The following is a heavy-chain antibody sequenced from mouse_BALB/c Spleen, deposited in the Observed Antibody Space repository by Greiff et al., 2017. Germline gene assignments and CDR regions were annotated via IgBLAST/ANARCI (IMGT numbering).Heavy chain of an antibody. CDR1: GFNIKDTY. V-gene: IGHV14-3*02. CDR3: ARRSRYWYFDV. CDR2: IDPANGNT. J-gene: IGHJ1*01. Sequence: VQLQQSGTELVKPGASVKLSCTASGFNIKDTYMHWVKQRPEQGLEWIGRIDPANGNTKYDPKFQGKATITADTSSNTAYLQLSSLTSEDTAVYYCARRSRYWYFDVWGAGTTVTVSS.